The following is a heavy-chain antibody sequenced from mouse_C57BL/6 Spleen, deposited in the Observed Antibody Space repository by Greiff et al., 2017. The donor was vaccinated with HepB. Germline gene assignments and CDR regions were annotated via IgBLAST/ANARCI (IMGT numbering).Heavy chain of an antibody. CDR3: ARSRYYGSSYEGYFDV. V-gene: IGHV1-52*01. J-gene: IGHJ1*03. Sequence: VQLQQSGAELVRPGSSVKLSCKASGYTFTSYWMHWVKQRPIQGLEWIGNIDPSDSETHYNQKFKDKATLTVDKSSSTAYMQLSSLTSEDSAVYYCARSRYYGSSYEGYFDVWGTGTTVTVSS. D-gene: IGHD1-1*01. CDR2: IDPSDSET. CDR1: GYTFTSYW.